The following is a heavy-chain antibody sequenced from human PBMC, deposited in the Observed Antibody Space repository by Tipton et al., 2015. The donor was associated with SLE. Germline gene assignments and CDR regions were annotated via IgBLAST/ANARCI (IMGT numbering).Heavy chain of an antibody. D-gene: IGHD6-13*01. CDR1: GGSISSNF. CDR2: IYPSGST. J-gene: IGHJ4*02. Sequence: TLSLTCTVSGGSISSNFWSWIRQPPGKGLEWIGYIYPSGSTNYNPSLKSRVTISVDTSKNQFSLKLSSVTAADTAVYYCARAWQQLTPFDYWGQGTLVTVSS. CDR3: ARAWQQLTPFDY. V-gene: IGHV4-4*09.